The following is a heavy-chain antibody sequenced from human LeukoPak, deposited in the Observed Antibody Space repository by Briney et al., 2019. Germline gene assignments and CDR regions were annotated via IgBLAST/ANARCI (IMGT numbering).Heavy chain of an antibody. CDR3: AKTREQWLVPGAFDI. D-gene: IGHD6-19*01. CDR1: GFTFSSYG. J-gene: IGHJ3*02. V-gene: IGHV3-30*18. Sequence: GGSLRLSCAASGFTFSSYGMHWVRQAPGKGLEWVAVISYDGSNKYYADSVKGRFTISRDNSKNTLYLQMNSLRAEDTAVYYCAKTREQWLVPGAFDIWGQGTMVTVSS. CDR2: ISYDGSNK.